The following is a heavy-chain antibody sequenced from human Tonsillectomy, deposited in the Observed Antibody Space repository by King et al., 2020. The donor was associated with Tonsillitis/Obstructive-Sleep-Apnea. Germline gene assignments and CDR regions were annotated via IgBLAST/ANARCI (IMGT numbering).Heavy chain of an antibody. CDR1: GGTFSSYA. J-gene: IGHJ6*03. Sequence: VQLVESGAEVKKPGSSVKVSCKASGGTFSSYAISWVRQAPGQGLEWMGGIIPIFGTANYAQKFQGRVTITADESTSTAYMELSSLRSEDTAVYYCATVLTGEGYDYYYYYMDVWGKGTTVTVSS. V-gene: IGHV1-69*01. CDR2: IIPIFGTA. D-gene: IGHD7-27*01. CDR3: ATVLTGEGYDYYYYYMDV.